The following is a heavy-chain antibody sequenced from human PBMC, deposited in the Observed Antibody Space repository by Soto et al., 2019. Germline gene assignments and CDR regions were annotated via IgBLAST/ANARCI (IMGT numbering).Heavy chain of an antibody. D-gene: IGHD3-10*01. V-gene: IGHV4-30-4*01. CDR3: ANAFNDGSGRYYNTLFVP. CDR2: IYYSGST. Sequence: PSETLSLTCTVSCGSISSGDYYWSWIRQPPGKGLEWIGYIYYSGSTYYNPSLKSRVTISVDTSKNQSSLKLSSVTAADTAVDYSANAFNDGSGRYYNTLFVPWG. J-gene: IGHJ5*02. CDR1: CGSISSGDYY.